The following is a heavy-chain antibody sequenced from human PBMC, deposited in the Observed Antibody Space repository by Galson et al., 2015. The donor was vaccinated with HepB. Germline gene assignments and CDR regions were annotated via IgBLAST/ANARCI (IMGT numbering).Heavy chain of an antibody. CDR2: ISYTGKYT. V-gene: IGHV3-30*04. D-gene: IGHD4-17*01. CDR1: GFSFSYFP. J-gene: IGHJ2*01. CDR3: VRPRGVGAGDGRSGCGEL. Sequence: SLRLSCAASGFSFSYFPMHWVRQAPGKELDWVAVISYTGKYTNYADSGMGRFTISRDNSKNALYLQMNSLRLEDTALYYCVRPRGVGAGDGRSGCGELGGRGALVTGSS.